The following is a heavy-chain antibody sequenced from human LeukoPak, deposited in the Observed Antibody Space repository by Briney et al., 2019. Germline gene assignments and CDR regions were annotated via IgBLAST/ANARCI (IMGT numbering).Heavy chain of an antibody. CDR3: ARGEGYCSSTSCYTTDDAFDI. CDR1: GFTFSSYS. Sequence: SAGTLRLTCAASGFTFSSYSMNWVRQAPGKGLEWVSSISSSSSYIYYADSVKGRFTISRDNAKNSLYLQMNSLRAEDTAVYYCARGEGYCSSTSCYTTDDAFDIWGQGTMVTVSS. CDR2: ISSSSSYI. J-gene: IGHJ3*02. V-gene: IGHV3-21*01. D-gene: IGHD2-2*02.